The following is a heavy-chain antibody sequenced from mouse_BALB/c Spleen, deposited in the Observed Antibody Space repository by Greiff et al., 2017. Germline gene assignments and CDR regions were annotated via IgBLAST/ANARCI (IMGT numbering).Heavy chain of an antibody. CDR3: ASYSLAY. Sequence: QVHVKQSGAELARPGASVKMSCKASGYTFTSYTMHWVKQRPGQGLEWIGYINPSSGYTNYNQKFKDKATLTADKSSSTAYMQLSSLTSEDSAVYYCASYSLAYWGQGTLVTVSA. J-gene: IGHJ3*01. D-gene: IGHD1-1*01. CDR2: INPSSGYT. V-gene: IGHV1-4*01. CDR1: GYTFTSYT.